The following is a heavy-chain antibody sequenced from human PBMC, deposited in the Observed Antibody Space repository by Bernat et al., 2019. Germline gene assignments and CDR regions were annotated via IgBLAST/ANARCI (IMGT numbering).Heavy chain of an antibody. CDR3: ASWYSSGWYTPPQFDF. J-gene: IGHJ4*02. CDR1: GFTVSSNY. V-gene: IGHV3-66*01. CDR2: IYSGGST. D-gene: IGHD6-19*01. Sequence: EVQLVESGGGLVQPGGSLRLSCAASGFTVSSNYMSWVRQAPGKGLEWVSVIYSGGSTYYADSVKGRFTISRDNSKTTLYLQMNSLRAGDTAVYYCASWYSSGWYTPPQFDFWGQGTLVTVSS.